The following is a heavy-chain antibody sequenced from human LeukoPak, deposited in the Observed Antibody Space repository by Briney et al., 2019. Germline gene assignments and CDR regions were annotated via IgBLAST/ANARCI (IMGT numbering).Heavy chain of an antibody. CDR2: IYYSGST. D-gene: IGHD5-18*01. J-gene: IGHJ4*02. Sequence: SETLSLTCTVSVGSITSYYWGWIRQPPWKGLEWIGSIYYSGSTYYNPSLKSRVTISVDTSKNQFSLKLSSVTATDTAVYYCARHDFTDTAADYWGQGTLVTVSS. CDR1: VGSITSYY. CDR3: ARHDFTDTAADY. V-gene: IGHV4-39*01.